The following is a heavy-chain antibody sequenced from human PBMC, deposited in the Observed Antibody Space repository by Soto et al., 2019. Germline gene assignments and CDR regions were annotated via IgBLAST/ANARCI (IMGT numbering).Heavy chain of an antibody. CDR2: LFYSGST. D-gene: IGHD1-26*01. Sequence: QLQLQESGPGLVKPSETLSLTCTVSGGSISSRGYYWGWIRQPPGKGLEWIGSLFYSGSTYYNPSLKSRVTIXXDXSXXQFSLKLSSVTAADTAVYYCARPNSASYLRAAFDIWGQGTMVTVSS. CDR3: ARPNSASYLRAAFDI. CDR1: GGSISSRGYY. J-gene: IGHJ3*02. V-gene: IGHV4-39*01.